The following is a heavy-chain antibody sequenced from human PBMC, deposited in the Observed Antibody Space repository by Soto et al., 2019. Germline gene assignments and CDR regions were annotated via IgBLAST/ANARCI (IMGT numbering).Heavy chain of an antibody. J-gene: IGHJ5*02. Sequence: ASVKVSCKASGYTFTGYYMHWVRQAPGKGLEWMGWINPNSGGTDYAQKFQGWVTMNREMSISTAYMELSRLRYDDTAMYYCARGGYCSSTSCPIGGWFDPWGQGTLVTVSS. V-gene: IGHV1-2*04. CDR3: ARGGYCSSTSCPIGGWFDP. D-gene: IGHD2-2*03. CDR1: GYTFTGYY. CDR2: INPNSGGT.